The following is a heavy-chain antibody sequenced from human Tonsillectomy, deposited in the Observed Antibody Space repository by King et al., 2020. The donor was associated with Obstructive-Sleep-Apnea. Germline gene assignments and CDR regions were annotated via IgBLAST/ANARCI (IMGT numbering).Heavy chain of an antibody. D-gene: IGHD1-20*01. V-gene: IGHV4-31*03. CDR2: IYYTGST. CDR3: ARVTDTEFDY. Sequence: QVQLQESGPGLVKPSQTLSLTCTVSGGSIDTGGYSWSWIRQHPGGGLEWIGHIYYTGSTYYNPSLKSRVTISQDMSKNQFSLKLSSVTAADTAVYHCARVTDTEFDYWGQGTLVIVSS. CDR1: GGSIDTGGYS. J-gene: IGHJ4*02.